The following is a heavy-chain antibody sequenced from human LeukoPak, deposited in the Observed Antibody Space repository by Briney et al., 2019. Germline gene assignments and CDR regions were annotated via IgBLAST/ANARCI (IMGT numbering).Heavy chain of an antibody. CDR1: GGTFSSYA. D-gene: IGHD2-21*02. V-gene: IGHV1-69*05. Sequence: GASVKVSCKASGGTFSSYAISWVRQAPGQGLEWMGRIIPIFGTANYAQKFQGRVTITTDESTSTAYMELSSLRSEDTAVYYCARGAAYCGGGCRKPFDYWGQGTLVTVSS. J-gene: IGHJ4*02. CDR3: ARGAAYCGGGCRKPFDY. CDR2: IIPIFGTA.